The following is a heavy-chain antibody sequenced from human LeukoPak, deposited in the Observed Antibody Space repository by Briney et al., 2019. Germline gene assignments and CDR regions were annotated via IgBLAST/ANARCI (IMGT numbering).Heavy chain of an antibody. V-gene: IGHV1-18*01. D-gene: IGHD2-15*01. CDR1: GYTFTSYG. CDR3: ARDDLDCSGGTCYPDNY. CDR2: ISAYNGNT. Sequence: EASVKVSCKASGYTFTSYGITWVRQAPGQGLEWMGWISAYNGNTNYAQKLQGRVTMITDTSTSTAYMELRNLRSDDTAFYYCARDDLDCSGGTCYPDNYWGQGTLVAVSS. J-gene: IGHJ4*02.